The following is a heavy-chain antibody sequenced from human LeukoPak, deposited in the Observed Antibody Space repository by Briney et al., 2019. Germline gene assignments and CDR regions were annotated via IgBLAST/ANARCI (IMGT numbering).Heavy chain of an antibody. CDR2: IWYDGSNK. V-gene: IGHV3-33*01. J-gene: IGHJ1*01. CDR1: GFTFSSYG. D-gene: IGHD3-16*01. CDR3: AIGEYVLQH. Sequence: GGSLRLSCAASGFTFSSYGMHWVRQAPGKGLEWVAVIWYDGSNKYYADSVKGRFTISRDNSKNTLYLQMNSLRAEDTAVYYCAIGEYVLQHWGQGTLVTVSS.